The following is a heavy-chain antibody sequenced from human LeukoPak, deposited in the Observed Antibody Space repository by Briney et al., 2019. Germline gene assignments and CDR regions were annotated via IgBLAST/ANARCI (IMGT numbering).Heavy chain of an antibody. J-gene: IGHJ4*02. CDR1: GFTFSSYA. CDR2: ISGSGGST. V-gene: IGHV3-23*01. CDR3: AKDLEYYYDSSGYL. Sequence: GGSLRLSCAASGFTFSSYAMSWVRQAPGKGPEWVSAISGSGGSTYYADSVKGRFTISRDNSKNTLYLQMNSLRAEDTAVYYCAKDLEYYYDSSGYLWGQGTLVTVSS. D-gene: IGHD3-22*01.